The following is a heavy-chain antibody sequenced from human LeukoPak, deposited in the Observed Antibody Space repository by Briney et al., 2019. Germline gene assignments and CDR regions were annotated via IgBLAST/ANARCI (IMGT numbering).Heavy chain of an antibody. D-gene: IGHD3-22*01. CDR2: INPNSGGT. CDR3: ARGPGLGLRSWYYDSSGYNY. J-gene: IGHJ4*02. CDR1: GYTFTGYY. Sequence: ASVKVSCKASGYTFTGYYMHWVRQAPGQGLEWMGWINPNSGGTNYAQKFQGWVTMTRDTSISTAYMELSRLRSDDTAVYYCARGPGLGLRSWYYDSSGYNYWGQGTLVTVSA. V-gene: IGHV1-2*04.